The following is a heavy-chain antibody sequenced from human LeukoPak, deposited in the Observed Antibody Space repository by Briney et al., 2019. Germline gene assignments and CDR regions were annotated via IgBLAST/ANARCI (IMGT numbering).Heavy chain of an antibody. J-gene: IGHJ4*02. Sequence: GGSLRLSCAASGFTFSDYYMSWIRQAPGKGLEWVSYISSSGSTIYYADSVKGRFTISRDNAKNSLYLQMNSLRAEDTAVYYCASPVVVTATDNDYRGKGTLVTVSS. V-gene: IGHV3-11*01. D-gene: IGHD2-21*02. CDR2: ISSSGSTI. CDR3: ASPVVVTATDNDY. CDR1: GFTFSDYY.